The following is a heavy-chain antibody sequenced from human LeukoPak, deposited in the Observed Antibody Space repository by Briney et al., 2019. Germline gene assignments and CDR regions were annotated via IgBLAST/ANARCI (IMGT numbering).Heavy chain of an antibody. CDR1: GFTFSSYS. CDR2: ISSSSSTI. D-gene: IGHD1-26*01. J-gene: IGHJ4*02. Sequence: QTGGSLRLSCAASGFTFSSYSMNWVRQAPGKGLEWVSYISSSSSTIYYADSVKGRFTISRDNAKNTLYLQMHSLTAEDTAVYYCAKATYSGSFPYFDYWGQGTLVTVSS. V-gene: IGHV3-48*04. CDR3: AKATYSGSFPYFDY.